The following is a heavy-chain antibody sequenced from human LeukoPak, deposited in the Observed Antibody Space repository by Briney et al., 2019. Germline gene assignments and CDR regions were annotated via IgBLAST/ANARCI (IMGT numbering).Heavy chain of an antibody. D-gene: IGHD6-19*01. CDR2: ISGSGGST. CDR3: AKDRGSIAVAGTFVDY. V-gene: IGHV3-23*01. CDR1: GSTFSSYA. Sequence: GGSLRLSCAASGSTFSSYAMSWDRQAPGKGLEWVSAISGSGGSTYYAASVKGRFTISRYNSKNTLYLQMNSLRAEDTAVYYCAKDRGSIAVAGTFVDYWGQGTLVTVSS. J-gene: IGHJ4*02.